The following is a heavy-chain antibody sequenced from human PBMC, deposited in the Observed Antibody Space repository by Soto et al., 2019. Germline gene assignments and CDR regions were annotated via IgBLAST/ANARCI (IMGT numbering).Heavy chain of an antibody. D-gene: IGHD3-3*01. J-gene: IGHJ4*02. CDR3: ARVWGGRLRFLEWLVFDY. Sequence: SETLSLTCTVSGGSVSSGSYYWSWIRQPPGKGLEWIGYIYYSGSTDYNPSLKSRVTISVDTSKNQFSLKLSSVTAADTAVYYCARVWGGRLRFLEWLVFDYWGQGALVTVSS. V-gene: IGHV4-61*01. CDR1: GGSVSSGSYY. CDR2: IYYSGST.